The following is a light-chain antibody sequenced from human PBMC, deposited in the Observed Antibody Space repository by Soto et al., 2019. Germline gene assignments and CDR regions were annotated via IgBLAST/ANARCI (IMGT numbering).Light chain of an antibody. V-gene: IGKV3-20*01. CDR3: QHYGSLVLT. CDR1: QSVSSTY. Sequence: ELVLTQSPGTLSLSPGERATLSCRASQSVSSTYLAWYQQKPGQAPRLLIYGASSKATGIPDRFSGSGSGTDFTLTISRLEPEDFAVYYCQHYGSLVLTFGGGTKVQLK. CDR2: GAS. J-gene: IGKJ4*01.